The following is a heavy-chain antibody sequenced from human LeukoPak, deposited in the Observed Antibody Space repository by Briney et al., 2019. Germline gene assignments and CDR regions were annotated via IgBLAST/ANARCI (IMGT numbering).Heavy chain of an antibody. V-gene: IGHV4-39*01. J-gene: IGHJ4*02. CDR2: IYYSGST. CDR3: ARLNYYGSGSYKATIDY. Sequence: SETLSLTCTVSGGSISSSNYYWGWIRQPPGKGLEWIGSIYYSGSTYYNPSLKSRVTISVDTSKNQFSLKLSSVTAADTAVYYCARLNYYGSGSYKATIDYWGQGTLVTVSS. CDR1: GGSISSSNYY. D-gene: IGHD3-10*01.